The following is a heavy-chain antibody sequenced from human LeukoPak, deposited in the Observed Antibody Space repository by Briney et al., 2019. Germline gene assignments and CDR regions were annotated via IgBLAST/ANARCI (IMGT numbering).Heavy chain of an antibody. CDR3: AKGARFLEWYYYYHYMDV. Sequence: GGSLRLSCAASGFTFSRYGMHWVRQAPGKGLEWVAFIRYDGSNKYYADSAKGRFTISRDNSKNTLYLQMNSLRAEDTAVYYCAKGARFLEWYYYYHYMDVWGKGTTVTVSS. V-gene: IGHV3-30*02. CDR2: IRYDGSNK. D-gene: IGHD3-3*01. J-gene: IGHJ6*03. CDR1: GFTFSRYG.